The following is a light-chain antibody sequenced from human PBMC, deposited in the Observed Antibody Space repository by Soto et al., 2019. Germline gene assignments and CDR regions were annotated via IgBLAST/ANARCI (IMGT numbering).Light chain of an antibody. J-gene: IGKJ2*01. CDR1: QAINSA. CDR2: GDS. V-gene: IGKV1D-13*01. Sequence: IQLTQSPSSLSASVGDRVTITCRASQAINSALAWYQQKPSEPPKLLVFGDSILESGVPSRFSGSGSGTDFTLTISNLQPEDFATYFCQQFYNYPYTFGQGTKLEI. CDR3: QQFYNYPYT.